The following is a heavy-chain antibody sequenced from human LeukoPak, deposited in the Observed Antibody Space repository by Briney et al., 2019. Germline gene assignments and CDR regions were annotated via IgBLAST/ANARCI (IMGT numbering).Heavy chain of an antibody. CDR3: ARELSGGDYAY. CDR1: GSSISSGYF. V-gene: IGHV4-38-2*02. Sequence: SETLFLTCAVSGSSISSGYFWGWIRQPPGKGLEWIGIISHSGSTFYNPSLKSRVTISIDTSKNQFSLKMTSVTAADTAVYYCARELSGGDYAYWGQGTLVTVSS. CDR2: ISHSGST. D-gene: IGHD2-21*02. J-gene: IGHJ4*02.